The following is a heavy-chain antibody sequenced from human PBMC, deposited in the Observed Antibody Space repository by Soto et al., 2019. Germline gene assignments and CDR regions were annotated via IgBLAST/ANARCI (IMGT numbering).Heavy chain of an antibody. D-gene: IGHD4-17*01. J-gene: IGHJ2*01. CDR1: GFTFSSYA. Sequence: EVQLLESGGGLVQPGGSLRLSCAASGFTFSSYAMSWVRQAPGKGLEWVSAISGSGGSTYYADSVKGRFTISRDNSKHTPYLQMRSLRAEDTAVYYCAKDDYGAYDFTGCYFDLWGRGTLVTVSS. V-gene: IGHV3-23*01. CDR2: ISGSGGST. CDR3: AKDDYGAYDFTGCYFDL.